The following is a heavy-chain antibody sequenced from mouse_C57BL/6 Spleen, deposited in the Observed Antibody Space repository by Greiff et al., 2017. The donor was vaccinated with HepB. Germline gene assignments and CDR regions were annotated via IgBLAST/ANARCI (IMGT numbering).Heavy chain of an antibody. CDR1: GFSFNTYA. J-gene: IGHJ4*01. V-gene: IGHV10-1*01. CDR3: VRLYDYPYYAMDY. Sequence: EADGGLVQPKGSLKLSCAASGFSFNTYAMNWVRQAPGKGLEWVARIRSKSNNYATYYADSVKDRFTISRDDSESMLYLQMNNLKTEDTAMYYCVRLYDYPYYAMDYWGQGTSVTVSS. D-gene: IGHD2-4*01. CDR2: IRSKSNNYAT.